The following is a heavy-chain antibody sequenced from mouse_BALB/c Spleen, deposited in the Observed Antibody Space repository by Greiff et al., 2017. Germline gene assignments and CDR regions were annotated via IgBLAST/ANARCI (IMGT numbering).Heavy chain of an antibody. CDR1: GYTFSSYW. Sequence: QVQLKESGAELMKPGASVKISCKATGYTFSSYWIEWVKQRPGHGLEWIGEILPGSGSTNYNEKFKGKATFTADTSSNTAYMQLSSLTSEDSAVYYCARRGYYGFEGFAYWGQGTLVTVSA. D-gene: IGHD1-2*01. CDR2: ILPGSGST. J-gene: IGHJ3*01. V-gene: IGHV1-9*01. CDR3: ARRGYYGFEGFAY.